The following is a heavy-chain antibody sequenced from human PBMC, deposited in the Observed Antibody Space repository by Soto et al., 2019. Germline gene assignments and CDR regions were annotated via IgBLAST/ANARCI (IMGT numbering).Heavy chain of an antibody. D-gene: IGHD7-27*01. CDR3: AKHGEKFGGTWHCDY. J-gene: IGHJ4*02. V-gene: IGHV3-33*06. CDR2: IWYDGSNK. CDR1: GFIFSNHG. Sequence: PGGSLRLSCAASGFIFSNHGMHWVRQAPGKGLEWVAVIWYDGSNKYYADSVKGRFTISRDNSKNTLYLEMNSLRAEDTAVYYCAKHGEKFGGTWHCDYWGQGTQVTVSS.